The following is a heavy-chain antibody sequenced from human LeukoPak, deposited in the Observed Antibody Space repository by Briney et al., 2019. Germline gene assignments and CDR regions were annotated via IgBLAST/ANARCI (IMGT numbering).Heavy chain of an antibody. CDR2: INHSGST. Sequence: SETLSLTCAVYGGSFSGYYWSWIRQPPGKGLEWIGEINHSGSTNYNPSLKSRVTISVGTSKNQFSLKLSSVTAADTAVYYCARSSYGSGSYADFDYWGQGTLVTVSS. J-gene: IGHJ4*02. V-gene: IGHV4-34*01. CDR3: ARSSYGSGSYADFDY. CDR1: GGSFSGYY. D-gene: IGHD3-10*01.